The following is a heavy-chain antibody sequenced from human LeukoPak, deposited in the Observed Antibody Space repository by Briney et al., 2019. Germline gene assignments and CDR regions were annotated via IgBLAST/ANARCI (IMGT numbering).Heavy chain of an antibody. Sequence: GGSLRLSCAASGFTFSSYNMNWVRQAPGKGLEWVSSISSSSSYIYYADSVKGRFTISRDNAKNSLYLQMNSPRAEDTAVYYCARAGPSYNWFDPWGQGTLVTVSS. V-gene: IGHV3-21*01. CDR2: ISSSSSYI. CDR3: ARAGPSYNWFDP. D-gene: IGHD3-16*02. CDR1: GFTFSSYN. J-gene: IGHJ5*02.